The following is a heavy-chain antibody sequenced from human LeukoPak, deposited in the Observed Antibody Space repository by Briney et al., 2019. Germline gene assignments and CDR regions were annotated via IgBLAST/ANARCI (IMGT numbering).Heavy chain of an antibody. CDR1: AYTLTLSG. J-gene: IGHJ4*02. CDR2: ISAYNGNT. CDR3: ARDIAVHIDTGAMVRGVDY. D-gene: IGHD3-10*01. V-gene: IGHV1-18*01. Sequence: ASVKLSCKASAYTLTLSGISWVRQAPGQGLEWMGCISAYNGNTNYAQKLQGRVTMTTATSTTTAYMELPSLRTDVPAASWFARDIAVHIDTGAMVRGVDYWGQGTLVTVSS.